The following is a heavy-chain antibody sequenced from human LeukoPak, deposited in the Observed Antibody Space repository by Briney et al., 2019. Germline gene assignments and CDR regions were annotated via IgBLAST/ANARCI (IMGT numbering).Heavy chain of an antibody. CDR2: IHYTGST. CDR3: ATYTNRLHY. CDR1: SGSISYFY. J-gene: IGHJ4*02. D-gene: IGHD2-8*01. Sequence: SETLSLTCTVSSGSISYFYWNWIRQPPGKGLEWIGYIHYTGSTNYNPSLQSRVTISVDTSKNQFSLKLSSVTAADTAVYYCATYTNRLHYWGQGTLVTVSS. V-gene: IGHV4-59*01.